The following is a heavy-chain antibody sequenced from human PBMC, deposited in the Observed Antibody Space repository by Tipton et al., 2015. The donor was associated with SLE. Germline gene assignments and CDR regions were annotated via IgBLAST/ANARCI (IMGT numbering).Heavy chain of an antibody. CDR2: ISSSSSYI. V-gene: IGHV3-21*01. J-gene: IGHJ4*02. CDR3: AKDGNPYYADKTYFDY. Sequence: SLRLSCAASGFTFSSYSMNWVRQAPGKGLEWVSSISSSSSYIYYADSVKGRFTISRDNSKNTLYVQMNSLRPEDTAVYYCAKDGNPYYADKTYFDYWGQGTLVTVSS. D-gene: IGHD4-17*01. CDR1: GFTFSSYS.